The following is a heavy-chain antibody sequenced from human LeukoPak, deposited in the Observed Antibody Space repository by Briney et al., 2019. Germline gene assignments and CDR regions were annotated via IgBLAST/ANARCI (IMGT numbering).Heavy chain of an antibody. CDR1: GGTFSSYA. CDR2: IIPIFGTA. J-gene: IGHJ3*02. D-gene: IGHD1-26*01. Sequence: SVKVSCKASGGTFSSYAISWVRQAPGQGLEWMGGIIPIFGTANYAQKFQGRVTITTDESTSTAYMELSSLRSEDTAVYYCAREGTEGIVGATDDAFDIWGQGTMVTVSS. V-gene: IGHV1-69*05. CDR3: AREGTEGIVGATDDAFDI.